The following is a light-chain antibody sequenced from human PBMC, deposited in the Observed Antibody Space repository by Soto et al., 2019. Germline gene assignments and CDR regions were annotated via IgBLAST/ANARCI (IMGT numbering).Light chain of an antibody. CDR1: QSISSNY. J-gene: IGKJ2*01. CDR2: GAS. CDR3: QQYGSSGYT. Sequence: IVLTQSPGTLSLSPGERATLSCRASQSISSNYVAWYQQKPGQAPRLLIYGASSRATGVPDRFSGSGSGTDFTLTISRLEPGDFAVYYCQQYGSSGYTFGQGTKLEIK. V-gene: IGKV3-20*01.